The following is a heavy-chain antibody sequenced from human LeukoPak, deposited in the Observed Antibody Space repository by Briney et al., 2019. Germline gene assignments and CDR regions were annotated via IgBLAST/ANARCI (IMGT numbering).Heavy chain of an antibody. CDR2: INPNSGGT. D-gene: IGHD2-2*01. V-gene: IGHV1-2*02. Sequence: ASMKVSCKASGYTFTGYYMHWVRQAPGQGLEWMGWINPNSGGTNYAQKFQGRVTMTRDTSISTAYMELSRLRSDDTAVYYCAREDCSSTSCYGYGMDVWGQGTTVTVSS. CDR1: GYTFTGYY. J-gene: IGHJ6*02. CDR3: AREDCSSTSCYGYGMDV.